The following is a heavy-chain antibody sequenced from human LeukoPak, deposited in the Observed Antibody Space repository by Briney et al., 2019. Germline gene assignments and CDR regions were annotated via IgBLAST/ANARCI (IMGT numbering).Heavy chain of an antibody. J-gene: IGHJ5*02. CDR3: AKEEAGGFDP. CDR2: VNQDGSET. Sequence: PAGGSLRLSCAASGFTFSSYWMTWVRQAPGKGLEWVADVNQDGSETYYVDSVKGRFTISRDNAKNSLYLQMNSLRAEDTAVYYCAKEEAGGFDPWGQGTLVTVSS. CDR1: GFTFSSYW. D-gene: IGHD1-26*01. V-gene: IGHV3-7*01.